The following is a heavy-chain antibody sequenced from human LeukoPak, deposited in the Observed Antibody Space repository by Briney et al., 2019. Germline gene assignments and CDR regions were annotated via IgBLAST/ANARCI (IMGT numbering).Heavy chain of an antibody. D-gene: IGHD3-3*01. CDR2: INTDTGNP. J-gene: IGHJ5*02. CDR1: GYTFTSYA. Sequence: ASVKVSCKASGYTFTSYAMNWVRQAPGQGLEWMGWINTDTGNPTYAQGFTGRFVFSLDTSVSTAYLQISSLKAEDTAVYYCARGGDYDFWSGYYSNNWFDPWGQGTLVTVSS. CDR3: ARGGDYDFWSGYYSNNWFDP. V-gene: IGHV7-4-1*02.